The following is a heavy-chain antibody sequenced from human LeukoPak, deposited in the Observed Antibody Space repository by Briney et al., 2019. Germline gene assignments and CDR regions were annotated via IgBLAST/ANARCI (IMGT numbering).Heavy chain of an antibody. CDR3: ARPRSGSSGLDFDY. J-gene: IGHJ4*02. CDR1: GHSISSGGYY. D-gene: IGHD3-10*01. Sequence: SETLSLTCSVSGHSISSGGYYWSWIPQHPGKGLEWIGYIYYSGSTYYNPSLKSRVTISVDTSKNQFSLKLSSVTAADTAVYYCARPRSGSSGLDFDYWGQGTLVTVSS. V-gene: IGHV4-31*03. CDR2: IYYSGST.